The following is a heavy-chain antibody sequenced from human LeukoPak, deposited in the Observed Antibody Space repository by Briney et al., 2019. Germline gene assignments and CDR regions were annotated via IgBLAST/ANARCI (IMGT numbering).Heavy chain of an antibody. D-gene: IGHD4-17*01. Sequence: PGGSLRLSCAASGFTFSSYWMSWVRQAPGKGLEWVANIKQDGSEKYYVDSVKGRFTISRDNAKNSLYLQMNSLRAEDTAVYYCARYYTVTTVPYFDYWGQGTLVTVSS. J-gene: IGHJ4*02. V-gene: IGHV3-7*01. CDR3: ARYYTVTTVPYFDY. CDR2: IKQDGSEK. CDR1: GFTFSSYW.